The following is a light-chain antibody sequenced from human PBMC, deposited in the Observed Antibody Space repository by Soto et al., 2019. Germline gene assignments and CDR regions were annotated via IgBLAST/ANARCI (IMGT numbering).Light chain of an antibody. V-gene: IGKV1-5*03. CDR2: KAS. J-gene: IGKJ1*01. CDR1: QSIYSW. Sequence: DIQMTLSPSTLSASVGDRVTITCRASQSIYSWLAWNQQKPGKAPKLLVYKASSLESGVPSRFSGSGSGTEFTLTISSLQPDDFATYYCQQYNSFPRTFGQGTKVEIK. CDR3: QQYNSFPRT.